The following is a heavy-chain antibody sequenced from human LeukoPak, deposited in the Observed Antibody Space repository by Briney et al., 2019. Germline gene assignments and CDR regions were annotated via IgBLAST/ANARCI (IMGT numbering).Heavy chain of an antibody. J-gene: IGHJ3*02. D-gene: IGHD2-2*01. V-gene: IGHV4-4*08. CDR3: ATNAGPAPHDAFDI. CDR2: TQSSGIT. CDR1: GVSITAYQ. Sequence: SETLSLTCTVSGVSITAYQWYWIRQPPGQGLEWIGYTQSSGITDYNPSLKSRVTISKDTSKNHFSLRLSSVTAADTALYYCATNAGPAPHDAFDIWSQGTMVTVSS.